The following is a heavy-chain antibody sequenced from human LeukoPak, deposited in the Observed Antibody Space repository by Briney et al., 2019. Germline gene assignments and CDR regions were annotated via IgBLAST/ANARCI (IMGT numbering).Heavy chain of an antibody. V-gene: IGHV4-31*03. D-gene: IGHD3-22*01. Sequence: SETLSLTCTVSGGSISSGGYCWSWIRQHPGKGLEWIGYIYYSGSTYYNPSLKSRVTISVDTSKNQFSLKLSSVTAADTAVYYCARDTAGDDSSGYYPPKFDYWGQGTLVTVSS. CDR2: IYYSGST. CDR3: ARDTAGDDSSGYYPPKFDY. CDR1: GGSISSGGYC. J-gene: IGHJ4*02.